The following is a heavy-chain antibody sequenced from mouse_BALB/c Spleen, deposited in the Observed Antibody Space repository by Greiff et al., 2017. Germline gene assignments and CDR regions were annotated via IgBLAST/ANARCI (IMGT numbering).Heavy chain of an antibody. CDR1: GYTFTSYW. CDR2: IDPSDSYT. Sequence: QVQLQQPGAELVKPGASVKLSCKASGYTFTSYWMHWVKQRPGQGLEWIGEIDPSDSYTNYNQKFKGKATLTVDKSSSTAYMQLSSLTSEDSAVYYCARSGPYYGSSYWYFDVWGAGTTVTVSS. V-gene: IGHV1-69*02. D-gene: IGHD1-1*01. CDR3: ARSGPYYGSSYWYFDV. J-gene: IGHJ1*01.